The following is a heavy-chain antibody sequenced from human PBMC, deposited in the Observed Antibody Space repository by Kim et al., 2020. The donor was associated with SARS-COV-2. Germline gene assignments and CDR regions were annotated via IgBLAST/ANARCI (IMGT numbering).Heavy chain of an antibody. Sequence: GGSLRLSCSASGFIFSDSAMHWVRQAPGKGLEYLSAISTSGGSTYYADSVKGRFTISRDNSKNTLFFQMNSLRGEDTAVYYCVRGDMLTDLTFDVWGQGTMVTVSS. V-gene: IGHV3-64*05. CDR1: GFIFSDSA. CDR3: VRGDMLTDLTFDV. J-gene: IGHJ3*01. CDR2: ISTSGGST. D-gene: IGHD3-9*01.